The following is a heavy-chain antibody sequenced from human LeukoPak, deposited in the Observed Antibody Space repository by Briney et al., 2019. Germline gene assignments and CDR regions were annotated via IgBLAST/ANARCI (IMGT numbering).Heavy chain of an antibody. CDR2: IYPRDGST. Sequence: ASVKVSCTASGYTFTNNYLHWVRQAPGQGLEWMGMIYPRDGSTSYAQNFQGRVTVTRDTSTTTVHMELRGLRSEDTAVYYCARDQEGFDYWGQGTVVTVSS. J-gene: IGHJ4*02. CDR3: ARDQEGFDY. CDR1: GYTFTNNY. V-gene: IGHV1-46*01.